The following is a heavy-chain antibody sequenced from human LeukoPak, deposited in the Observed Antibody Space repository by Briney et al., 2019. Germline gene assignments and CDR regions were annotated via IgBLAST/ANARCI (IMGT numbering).Heavy chain of an antibody. CDR1: GFTFSSYA. D-gene: IGHD6-6*01. CDR3: AKDPYSSSLFDRWKDAYYYMDV. V-gene: IGHV3-23*01. Sequence: GGSLRLSCAASGFTFSSYAMSWVRQAPGKGLEWVSAISGSGGSTYYADSVKGRFTISRDNSKNTLYLQMNSLRAEDTAVYYCAKDPYSSSLFDRWKDAYYYMDVWGKGTTVTVSS. J-gene: IGHJ6*03. CDR2: ISGSGGST.